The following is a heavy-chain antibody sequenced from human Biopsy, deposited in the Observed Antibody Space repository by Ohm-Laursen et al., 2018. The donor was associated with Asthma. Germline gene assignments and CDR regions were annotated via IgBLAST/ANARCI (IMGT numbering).Heavy chain of an antibody. CDR1: GFSFSNFA. D-gene: IGHD1-1*01. CDR2: ISKDASTQ. J-gene: IGHJ3*02. Sequence: SLRLSCAASGFSFSNFAIHWVRQAPGKGLEWVGVISKDASTQDYADSVKGRFTMARDNSKNTLDLQMNSLREEDTAVYYCVRDGTEDAFDMWGQGTVVSVSS. V-gene: IGHV3-30*01. CDR3: VRDGTEDAFDM.